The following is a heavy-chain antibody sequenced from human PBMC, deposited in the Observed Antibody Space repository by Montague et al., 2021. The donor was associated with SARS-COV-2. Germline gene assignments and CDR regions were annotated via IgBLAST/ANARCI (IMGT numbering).Heavy chain of an antibody. D-gene: IGHD3-22*01. CDR2: IYYSGST. Sequence: SETLSLTCTVSGGSISSSSYYWGWIRQPPGKGLEWIGSIYYSGSTHYNPSLKSRVTISVDTSKNQFSLKLSSVTAAGTAVYYCASPTYYYDSSGSDAFDIWGQGTMVTVSS. J-gene: IGHJ3*02. V-gene: IGHV4-39*01. CDR3: ASPTYYYDSSGSDAFDI. CDR1: GGSISSSSYY.